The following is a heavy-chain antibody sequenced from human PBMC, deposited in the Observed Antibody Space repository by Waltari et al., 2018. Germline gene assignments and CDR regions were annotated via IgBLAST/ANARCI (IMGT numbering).Heavy chain of an antibody. J-gene: IGHJ4*02. CDR3: ARNYYYDSSGYYPPGY. V-gene: IGHV3-74*01. Sequence: EVQLVESGGGLVQPGGSLRLSCAASGFTFSSYWMHWVRQAPGKGLVWVSRINSDGSSTSYADSVKGRFTISRDNAKNTLYLQMNSLRAEDMAVYYCARNYYYDSSGYYPPGYWGQGTLVTVSS. CDR2: INSDGSST. D-gene: IGHD3-22*01. CDR1: GFTFSSYW.